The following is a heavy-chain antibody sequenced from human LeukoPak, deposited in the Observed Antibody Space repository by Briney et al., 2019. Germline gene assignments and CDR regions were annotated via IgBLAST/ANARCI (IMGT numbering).Heavy chain of an antibody. CDR1: GFSFSSYS. V-gene: IGHV3-48*03. J-gene: IGHJ6*04. D-gene: IGHD3-10*02. Sequence: GGSLRLSCAASGFSFSSYSFNWVRQAPGKGLEWVSYISSSGSTIYYADSVKGRLTISRDNAKNSLYLQMNSLRAEDTAVYYCAELGITMIGGVWGKGTTVTISS. CDR2: ISSSGSTI. CDR3: AELGITMIGGV.